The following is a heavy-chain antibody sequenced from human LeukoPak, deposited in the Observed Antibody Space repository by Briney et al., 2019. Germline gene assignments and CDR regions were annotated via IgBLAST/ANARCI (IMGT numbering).Heavy chain of an antibody. CDR3: ARDSICSSTSCSSGDYYYYMDV. Sequence: GGSLRLSCEASGFSLSGYWMSWVRQAPGKGLEWVANIKQDGSEKYYVDSMKGRFTISRDNAKNSLYLQMNSLRAEDTAVYYCARDSICSSTSCSSGDYYYYMDVWGKGTTVTVSS. CDR1: GFSLSGYW. J-gene: IGHJ6*03. CDR2: IKQDGSEK. D-gene: IGHD2-2*01. V-gene: IGHV3-7*01.